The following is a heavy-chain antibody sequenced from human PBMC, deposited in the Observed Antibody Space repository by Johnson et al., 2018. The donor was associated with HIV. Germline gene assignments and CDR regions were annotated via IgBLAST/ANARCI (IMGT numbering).Heavy chain of an antibody. CDR3: AREAVTLRGWGHVFDI. CDR1: GFTFDDYA. V-gene: IGHV3-9*01. CDR2: ISWNSGSI. Sequence: VQLVESGGGLVQPGRSLRLSCAVSGFTFDDYAMHWVRQAPGKGLEWVSGISWNSGSIGYADSVKGRFTVSRDNAKNSLYLQMNSLRAEDTAVYYCAREAVTLRGWGHVFDIWGQGTMVTVSS. D-gene: IGHD3-16*01. J-gene: IGHJ3*02.